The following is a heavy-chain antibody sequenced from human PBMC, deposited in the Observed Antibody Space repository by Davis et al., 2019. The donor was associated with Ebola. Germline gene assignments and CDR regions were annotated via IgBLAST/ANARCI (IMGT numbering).Heavy chain of an antibody. CDR1: GYTFTSYG. Sequence: AASVKVSCKASGYTFTSYGISWVRQAPGQGLEWMGRINPNSGGTNYAQKFQGRVTMTRETSISTAYMELRSLRSDDTAVYYCARSITMIVVVTYFDNWGQGTLVTVSS. CDR3: ARSITMIVVVTYFDN. CDR2: INPNSGGT. D-gene: IGHD3-22*01. V-gene: IGHV1-2*06. J-gene: IGHJ4*02.